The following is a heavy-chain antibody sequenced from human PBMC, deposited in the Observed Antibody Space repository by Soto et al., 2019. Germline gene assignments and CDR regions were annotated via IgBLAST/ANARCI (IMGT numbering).Heavy chain of an antibody. CDR2: MNPNSGNT. CDR3: ARGPFSDILTGYSDDAFDI. Sequence: QVQLVQSGAEVKKPGASVKVSCKASGYTFTSYDINWVRQATGQGLEWMGWMNPNSGNTGYAQKFQGRGTMTRNTSINTAYMELRSLRSEDTAVYYCARGPFSDILTGYSDDAFDIWGQGTMVTVSS. D-gene: IGHD3-9*01. CDR1: GYTFTSYD. V-gene: IGHV1-8*01. J-gene: IGHJ3*02.